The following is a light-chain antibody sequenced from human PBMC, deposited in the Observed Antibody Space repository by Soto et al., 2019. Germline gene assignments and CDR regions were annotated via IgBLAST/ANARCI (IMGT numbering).Light chain of an antibody. V-gene: IGLV2-8*01. CDR1: SSDVGAYDH. CDR2: EVN. J-gene: IGLJ3*02. Sequence: QSALTQPPSASGSPGQSVTISCTGTSSDVGAYDHVSWYQQHPGKAPKLMIYEVNERPSGVPDRFSGSKSGNTASLTVSGLQAEDEADYYCNSYAGTTIHWLSGGGTKLTVL. CDR3: NSYAGTTIHWL.